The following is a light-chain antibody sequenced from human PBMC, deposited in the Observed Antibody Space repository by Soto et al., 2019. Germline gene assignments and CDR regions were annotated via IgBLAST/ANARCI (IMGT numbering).Light chain of an antibody. CDR2: EVS. J-gene: IGLJ1*01. V-gene: IGLV2-14*01. CDR3: NSQTTSGIRV. Sequence: QSALTQPPSASGSPGQSVTISCTGTSSDVGGYNYVSWYQQHPGKAPKLMIYEVSYRPSGVSNRFPGSKSGYTASLTISGLQAEDEADYYCNSQTTSGIRVFGTGTKVTVL. CDR1: SSDVGGYNY.